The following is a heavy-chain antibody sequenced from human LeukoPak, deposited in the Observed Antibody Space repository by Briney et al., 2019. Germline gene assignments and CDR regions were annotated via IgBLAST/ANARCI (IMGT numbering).Heavy chain of an antibody. CDR3: ARDLSGSFDY. Sequence: GGSLRLSCAASGFTVSSNYMSWVRQAPGKGLEWVSVIYSGGSTYYANSVKGRFTISRDNSKNTLYLQMNSLRAEDTAVYYCARDLSGSFDYWGQGTLVTVSS. V-gene: IGHV3-66*01. J-gene: IGHJ4*02. CDR2: IYSGGST. CDR1: GFTVSSNY. D-gene: IGHD2-15*01.